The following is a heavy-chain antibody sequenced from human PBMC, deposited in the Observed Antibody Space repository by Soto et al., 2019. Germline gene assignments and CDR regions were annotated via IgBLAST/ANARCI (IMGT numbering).Heavy chain of an antibody. Sequence: SETLSLTCAVYGVSFTGYYWSWIRQPPGKGLEGIGEINHSGSTNYNPSLKSRVTISVDTSKNQFSLILSSMTAADTAVYYCATEGYYGSGSSINWFDPWGQGTLVTVSS. CDR1: GVSFTGYY. CDR3: ATEGYYGSGSSINWFDP. CDR2: INHSGST. V-gene: IGHV4-34*01. J-gene: IGHJ5*02. D-gene: IGHD3-10*01.